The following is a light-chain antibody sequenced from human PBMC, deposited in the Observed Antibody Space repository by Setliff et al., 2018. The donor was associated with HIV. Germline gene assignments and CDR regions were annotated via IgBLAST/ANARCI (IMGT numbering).Light chain of an antibody. CDR2: DVS. J-gene: IGLJ2*01. Sequence: QSALTQPASVSGSSGQSITISCTGASSDVGGYNYVSWYQQHPGKVPKLMIYDVSNRPSGVSNRFSGSKSGNTASLTISGLQAEDEADYYCSSYTSSSTLVVFGGGTK. CDR1: SSDVGGYNY. V-gene: IGLV2-14*03. CDR3: SSYTSSSTLVV.